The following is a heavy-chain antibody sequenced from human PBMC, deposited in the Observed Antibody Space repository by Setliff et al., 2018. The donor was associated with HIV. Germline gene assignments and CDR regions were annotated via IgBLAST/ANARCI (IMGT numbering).Heavy chain of an antibody. D-gene: IGHD2-15*01. V-gene: IGHV4-34*01. J-gene: IGHJ4*02. Sequence: TLSLTCAVYGGSFSGYYWSWIRQPPGKGLEWIGEINHSGSTNYNPSLKSRVTISIDTSKNQFSLNLTSVTAADTAVYYCAAGIKVATSLTFYDYWGQGTLVTVSS. CDR2: INHSGST. CDR1: GGSFSGYY. CDR3: AAGIKVATSLTFYDY.